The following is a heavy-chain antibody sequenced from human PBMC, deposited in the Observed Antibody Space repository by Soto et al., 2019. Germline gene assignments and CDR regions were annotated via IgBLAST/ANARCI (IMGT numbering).Heavy chain of an antibody. CDR2: IYYSGST. Sequence: PSETLSLTCTVSGGSISSGGYYWSWIRQHPGKGLEWIGYIYYSGSTYYNPSLKSRVTISVDTSKNQFSLKLSSVTAADTAVYYCARDRVFCGGDCYSYGMDVWGQGTTVTVSS. CDR3: ARDRVFCGGDCYSYGMDV. CDR1: GGSISSGGYY. D-gene: IGHD2-21*01. V-gene: IGHV4-31*03. J-gene: IGHJ6*02.